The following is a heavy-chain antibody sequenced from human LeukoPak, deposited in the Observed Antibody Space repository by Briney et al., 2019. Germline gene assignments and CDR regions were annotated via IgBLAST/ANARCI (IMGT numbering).Heavy chain of an antibody. CDR1: GLTFSSYA. CDR2: ISSNGGST. J-gene: IGHJ3*02. Sequence: GGSLRLSCAASGLTFSSYAMHWVRQAPGKVLEYVSAISSNGGSTYYANSVKGRFTISRDNSKNTLYLQMGSLRAEDMAVYYCARQDDLIAFDIWGQGTMVTVSS. V-gene: IGHV3-64*01. D-gene: IGHD5-24*01. CDR3: ARQDDLIAFDI.